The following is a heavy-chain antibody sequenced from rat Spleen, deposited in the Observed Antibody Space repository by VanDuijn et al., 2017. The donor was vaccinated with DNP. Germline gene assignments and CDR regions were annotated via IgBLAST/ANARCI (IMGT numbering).Heavy chain of an antibody. J-gene: IGHJ2*01. V-gene: IGHV4-2*01. D-gene: IGHD4-3*01. CDR1: GFTFSDYY. Sequence: EVQLVESGGDLVQPGGSLILSCAASGFTFSDYYMAWVRPAPATRPDWLGDMNKDSSTIKYLPSLRDKITISRDNAQNTLYLQMSKLGSEDTAIYYCAREDFGVDYWGQGVTVTVSS. CDR2: MNKDSSTI. CDR3: AREDFGVDY.